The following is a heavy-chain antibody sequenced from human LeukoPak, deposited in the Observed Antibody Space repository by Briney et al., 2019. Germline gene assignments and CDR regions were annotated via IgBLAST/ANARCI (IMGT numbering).Heavy chain of an antibody. CDR3: ATSGSHPSLYYYYGMDV. CDR2: FDPEDGET. D-gene: IGHD2-15*01. V-gene: IGHV1-24*01. Sequence: ASVNVSCMVSGYTLTELSMHWVRQAPGKGLEGMGGFDPEDGETIYAQKFQGRVTMTEDTSTDTAYMELSSLRSEDTAVYYCATSGSHPSLYYYYGMDVWGKGTTVTVSS. CDR1: GYTLTELS. J-gene: IGHJ6*04.